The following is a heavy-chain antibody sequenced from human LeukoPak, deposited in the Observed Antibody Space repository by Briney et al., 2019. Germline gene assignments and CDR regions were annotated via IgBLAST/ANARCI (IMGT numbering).Heavy chain of an antibody. CDR1: GFTFDDYA. D-gene: IGHD6-13*01. CDR2: ISWNSGSI. V-gene: IGHV3-9*01. Sequence: PAGGSLRLSCAASGFTFDDYAMHWVRQAPGKGLEWVSGISWNSGSIGYADSVKGRFTISRDSAKNSLYLQMTSLRPDDTALYYCAKEYSSSLRGRFDHWGQGTLVTVSS. J-gene: IGHJ4*02. CDR3: AKEYSSSLRGRFDH.